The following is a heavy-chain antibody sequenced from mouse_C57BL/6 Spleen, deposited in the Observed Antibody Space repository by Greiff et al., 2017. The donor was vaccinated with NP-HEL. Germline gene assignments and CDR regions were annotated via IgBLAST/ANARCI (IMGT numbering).Heavy chain of an antibody. CDR1: GFTFSDYY. D-gene: IGHD2-1*01. CDR3: ARGKNYGNTYWYFDV. V-gene: IGHV5-16*01. J-gene: IGHJ1*03. CDR2: INYDGSST. Sequence: EVKLMESEGGLVQPGSSMKLSCTASGFTFSDYYMAWVRQVPEKGLEWVANINYDGSSTYYLDSLKSRFIISRDNAKNILYLQMSRLKSEDTATYYCARGKNYGNTYWYFDVWGTGTTVTVSA.